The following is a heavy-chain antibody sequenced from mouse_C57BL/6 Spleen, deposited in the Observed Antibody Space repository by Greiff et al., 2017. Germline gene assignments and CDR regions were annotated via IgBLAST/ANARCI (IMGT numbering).Heavy chain of an antibody. CDR1: GYTFTSSW. V-gene: IGHV1-7*01. Sequence: VQLQQSGAELAKPGASVKLSCKASGYTFTSSWMPWVKQRPGQGLEWIGYINPSSGYTKYNQKFKDKATLTADKSSSTAYMQLSRLTYEDSAVYYCARHSVVTTSFDYWGQGTTLTVSS. CDR3: ARHSVVTTSFDY. J-gene: IGHJ2*01. CDR2: INPSSGYT. D-gene: IGHD2-1*01.